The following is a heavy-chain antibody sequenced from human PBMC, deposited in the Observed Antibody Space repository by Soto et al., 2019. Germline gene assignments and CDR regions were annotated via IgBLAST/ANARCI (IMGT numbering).Heavy chain of an antibody. CDR3: ATVVHGQAFDI. J-gene: IGHJ3*02. D-gene: IGHD2-8*01. CDR1: GYTFTSYY. CDR2: FDPEDGET. V-gene: IGHV1-24*01. Sequence: GASVKVSCKASGYTFTSYYMHWVRQAPGKGLEWMGGFDPEDGETIYAQKFQGRVTMTEDTSTDTAYMELSSLRSEDTAVYYCATVVHGQAFDIWGQGTMVTVSS.